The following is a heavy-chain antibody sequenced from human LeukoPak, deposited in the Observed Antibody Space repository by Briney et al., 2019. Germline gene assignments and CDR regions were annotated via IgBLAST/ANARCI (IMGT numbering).Heavy chain of an antibody. CDR1: GGTFSSYA. D-gene: IGHD3-9*01. CDR3: ASAQWENDILTGYSYNWFDP. V-gene: IGHV1-69*13. Sequence: ASVKVSCKASGGTFSSYAISWVRQAPGQGLEWMGGIIPIFGTANYAQKFQGRVTITADESTSTAYMELSSLRAEDTAVYYCASAQWENDILTGYSYNWFDPWGQGTLVTVSS. J-gene: IGHJ5*02. CDR2: IIPIFGTA.